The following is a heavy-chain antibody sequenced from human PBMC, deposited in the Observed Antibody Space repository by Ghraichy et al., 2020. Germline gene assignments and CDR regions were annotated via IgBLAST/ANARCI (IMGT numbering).Heavy chain of an antibody. J-gene: IGHJ5*02. CDR2: ISYDGSNK. CDR3: AKGEVGPTPPFDP. V-gene: IGHV3-30*18. D-gene: IGHD1-26*01. CDR1: GFTFSSYG. Sequence: GGSLRLSCAASGFTFSSYGMHWVRQAPGKGLEWVAVISYDGSNKYYADSVKGRFTISRDNSKNTLYLQMNSLRAEDTAVYDCAKGEVGPTPPFDPWGQGTLVTVSS.